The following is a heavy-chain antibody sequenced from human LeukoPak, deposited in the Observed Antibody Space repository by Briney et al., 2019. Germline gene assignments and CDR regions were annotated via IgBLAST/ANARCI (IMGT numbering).Heavy chain of an antibody. D-gene: IGHD5-18*01. V-gene: IGHV3-66*02. CDR3: TKDRSYGRSYFDY. J-gene: IGHJ4*02. CDR2: IYSGGST. Sequence: PGLCLRLSVAACGVSVGSGYRSWVRHDPGKGLKWVSVIYSGGSTYYADSVKGRFTISRDNSKNTLYLQMNSLRIEDTAVYYCTKDRSYGRSYFDYWGQGTLVTVAS. CDR1: GVSVGSGY.